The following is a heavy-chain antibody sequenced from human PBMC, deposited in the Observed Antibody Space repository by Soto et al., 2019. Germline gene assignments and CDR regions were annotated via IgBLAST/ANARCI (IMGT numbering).Heavy chain of an antibody. CDR1: GDSISSYY. J-gene: IGHJ4*02. CDR2: IYYSGRT. Sequence: LSLTCTVSGDSISSYYWTWIRQPPGKGLEYIGYIYYSGRTYYNPSLKGRVTISVDTSKNQFSLKLSSVSAADTAVYYCARGHLGITTTGTWYDFDYWGQGTLVTVSS. D-gene: IGHD2-15*01. V-gene: IGHV4-59*01. CDR3: ARGHLGITTTGTWYDFDY.